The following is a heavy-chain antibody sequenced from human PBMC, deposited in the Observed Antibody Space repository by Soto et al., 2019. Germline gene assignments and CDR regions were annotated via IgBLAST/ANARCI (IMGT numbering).Heavy chain of an antibody. J-gene: IGHJ6*02. V-gene: IGHV3-33*01. CDR1: GFTFSSYG. CDR3: ARDLVVAATLEYYYYGMDV. D-gene: IGHD2-15*01. Sequence: QVQLVESGGGVVQPGRSLRLSCAASGFTFSSYGMHWVRQAPGKGLEWVAVIWYDGSNKYYADSVKGRFTISRDNSKNTLYLQMNSLRAEDTAVYYCARDLVVAATLEYYYYGMDVWGQGTTVTVSS. CDR2: IWYDGSNK.